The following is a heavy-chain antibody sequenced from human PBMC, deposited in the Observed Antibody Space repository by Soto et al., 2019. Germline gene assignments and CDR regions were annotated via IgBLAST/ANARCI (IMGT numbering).Heavy chain of an antibody. Sequence: SETLSLTCTVSGGSISSGGYYWSWIRQHPGKGLEWIGYIYYSGSTYYNPSLKSRVTISVDTSKNQFSLKLTSVTAADTAVYYCGRGSSSSPRTPDYWGQGTLVTVSS. CDR1: GGSISSGGYY. V-gene: IGHV4-31*03. D-gene: IGHD6-13*01. CDR3: GRGSSSSPRTPDY. J-gene: IGHJ4*02. CDR2: IYYSGST.